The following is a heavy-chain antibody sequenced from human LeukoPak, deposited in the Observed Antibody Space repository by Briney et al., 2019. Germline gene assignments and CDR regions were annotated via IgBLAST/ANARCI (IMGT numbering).Heavy chain of an antibody. Sequence: PGGSLRLSCAASGFTFTNAWMSWVRQAPAKGLEWVGRIKRKSDGGTPDNAAPVKGRFTISRDDSKNTLYLQMNSLKTEDTAVYYCATDLGGYYSGSGTYWGSLDYWGQGTLVTVSS. D-gene: IGHD3-10*01. CDR1: GFTFTNAW. V-gene: IGHV3-15*01. J-gene: IGHJ4*02. CDR3: ATDLGGYYSGSGTYWGSLDY. CDR2: IKRKSDGGTP.